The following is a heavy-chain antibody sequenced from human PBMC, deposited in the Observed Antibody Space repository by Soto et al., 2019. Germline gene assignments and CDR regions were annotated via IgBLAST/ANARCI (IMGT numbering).Heavy chain of an antibody. D-gene: IGHD3-3*01. CDR3: AKDPIGGHDFWSGYLRGAFDI. V-gene: IGHV3-23*01. CDR1: GFTFSSYA. Sequence: PGGSLRLSCAASGFTFSSYAMSWVRQAPGKGLEWVSAISGSGGSTYYADSVKGRFTISRDNSKNTLYLQMNSLRAEDTAVYYCAKDPIGGHDFWSGYLRGAFDIWGQGTMVTVSS. J-gene: IGHJ3*02. CDR2: ISGSGGST.